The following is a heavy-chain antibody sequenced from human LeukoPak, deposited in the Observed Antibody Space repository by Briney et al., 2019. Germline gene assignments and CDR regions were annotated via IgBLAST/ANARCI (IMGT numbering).Heavy chain of an antibody. CDR3: AREGTYYYDSSGYYRRYYYMDV. CDR2: INPNSGGT. Sequence: AASVKVSCKASGYTFTGYYMHWVRQAPGQGLEWMGWINPNSGGTNYAQKFQGRVTMTRDTSISTAYMELSRLRSDDTAVYYCAREGTYYYDSSGYYRRYYYMDVWGKGTTVTVSS. CDR1: GYTFTGYY. J-gene: IGHJ6*03. D-gene: IGHD3-22*01. V-gene: IGHV1-2*02.